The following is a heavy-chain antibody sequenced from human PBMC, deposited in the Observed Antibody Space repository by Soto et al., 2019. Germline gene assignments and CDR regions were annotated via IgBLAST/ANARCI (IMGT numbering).Heavy chain of an antibody. CDR2: MNLNSGNT. D-gene: IGHD2-15*01. Sequence: ASVKVSCKASGYTFTSYDINWVRQATGQGLEWLGWMNLNSGNTGYAQKFQGRVTLTRNTSISTAYMELSSLRSEDTAVYYCARGNIVGDQDWFDPWGQGTLVTVSS. CDR1: GYTFTSYD. J-gene: IGHJ5*02. V-gene: IGHV1-8*01. CDR3: ARGNIVGDQDWFDP.